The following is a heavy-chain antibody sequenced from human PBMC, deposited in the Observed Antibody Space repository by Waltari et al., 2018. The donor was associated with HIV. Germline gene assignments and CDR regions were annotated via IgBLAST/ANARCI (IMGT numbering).Heavy chain of an antibody. V-gene: IGHV4-38-2*02. J-gene: IGHJ1*01. CDR2: MFHSGST. Sequence: QVKLQESGPGLVRPSETLSLNCTVSGYAIRSGFYWAWVRRPRGKGLEWIGSMFHSGSTYFNPSLKRLVTMSIDVTKSRFSLSLKSVTASDTALYYCARAQENSGGLAFQLWGLGTLVTVSA. D-gene: IGHD5-12*01. CDR1: GYAIRSGFY. CDR3: ARAQENSGGLAFQL.